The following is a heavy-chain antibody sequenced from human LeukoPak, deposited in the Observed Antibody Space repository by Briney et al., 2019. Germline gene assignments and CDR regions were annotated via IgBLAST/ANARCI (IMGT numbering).Heavy chain of an antibody. CDR2: IIPIFGTA. CDR1: GGTFSSYA. V-gene: IGHV1-69*05. CDR3: ARTITIFGVHKGNWFDP. J-gene: IGHJ5*02. Sequence: SVKVSSKASGGTFSSYAISWVRQAPGQGLEWMGGIIPIFGTANYAQKFQGRVTITTDESTSTAYMELSSLRSEDTAVYYCARTITIFGVHKGNWFDPWGQGTLVTVSS. D-gene: IGHD3-3*01.